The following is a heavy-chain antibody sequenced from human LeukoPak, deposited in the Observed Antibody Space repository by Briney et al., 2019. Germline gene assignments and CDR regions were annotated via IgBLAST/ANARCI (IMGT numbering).Heavy chain of an antibody. D-gene: IGHD2/OR15-2a*01. CDR3: ARDSGERIFDY. CDR1: GGSFSGYY. V-gene: IGHV4-34*01. CDR2: INHSGST. Sequence: SETLSLTCAVYGGSFSGYYWSWIRQPPGKGLEWIGEINHSGSTNYNPSLKSRVTISVDTSKNQFSLKLSSVTAADTAVYYCARDSGERIFDYWGQGTLVTVSS. J-gene: IGHJ4*02.